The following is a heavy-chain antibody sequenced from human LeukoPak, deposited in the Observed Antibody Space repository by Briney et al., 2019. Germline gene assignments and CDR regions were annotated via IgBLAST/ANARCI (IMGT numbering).Heavy chain of an antibody. Sequence: GGSLRLSCAASGFTFSSYWMHWVRQAPGKGLVWVSRINTDGSSTSYADSVEGRFTISRDNAKNTLYLQMNSLRAEDTAVYYCAKDGRVYSSSWYDWGGTRQPYYWGQGTLVTVSS. V-gene: IGHV3-74*01. CDR3: AKDGRVYSSSWYDWGGTRQPYY. CDR2: INTDGSST. CDR1: GFTFSSYW. J-gene: IGHJ4*02. D-gene: IGHD6-13*01.